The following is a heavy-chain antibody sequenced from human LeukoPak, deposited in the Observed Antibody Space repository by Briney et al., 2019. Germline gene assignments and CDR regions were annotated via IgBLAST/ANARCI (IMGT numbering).Heavy chain of an antibody. CDR1: GFTFDDYT. CDR3: AKGHIVGAITEFDY. CDR2: ISWDGGST. Sequence: PGGSLRLPCAASGFTFDDYTMHWVRQTPGKGLEWVSLISWDGGSTYYADSVKGRFTISRDNSKNSLYLQMNSLRTEDTALYYCAKGHIVGAITEFDYWGQGTLVTVSS. J-gene: IGHJ4*02. V-gene: IGHV3-43*01. D-gene: IGHD1-26*01.